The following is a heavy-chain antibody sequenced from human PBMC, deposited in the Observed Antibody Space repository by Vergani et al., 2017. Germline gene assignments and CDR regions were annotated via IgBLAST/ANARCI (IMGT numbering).Heavy chain of an antibody. CDR2: ISAYNGNT. CDR3: AREGQKDDYSNYRDAFDI. Sequence: QVQLVQSGAEVKKPGASVKVSCKASGYTFTSYGISWVRQAPGQGLEWMGWISAYNGNTNYAQKLQGRVTMTTDTSTSTAYMELRSLRSDDTAVYYCAREGQKDDYSNYRDAFDIWGQGTMVTVSS. J-gene: IGHJ3*02. CDR1: GYTFTSYG. V-gene: IGHV1-18*01. D-gene: IGHD4-11*01.